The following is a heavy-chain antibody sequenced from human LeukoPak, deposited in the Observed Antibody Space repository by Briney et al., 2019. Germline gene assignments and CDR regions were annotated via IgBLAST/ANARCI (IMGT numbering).Heavy chain of an antibody. D-gene: IGHD1-26*01. CDR3: AKFMGALDS. Sequence: GGFLRLSCAASGFTFSSYDMSWVRQVPGKGLGWVSVISSSGGITYYADSVKGRFTISRDNSKNTLYLQMISLRAEDTAVYYCAKFMGALDSWGQGTLVTVSS. CDR1: GFTFSSYD. CDR2: ISSSGGIT. V-gene: IGHV3-23*01. J-gene: IGHJ4*02.